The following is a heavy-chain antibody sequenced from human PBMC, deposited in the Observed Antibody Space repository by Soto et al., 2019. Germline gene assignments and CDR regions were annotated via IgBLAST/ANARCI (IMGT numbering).Heavy chain of an antibody. CDR1: GYTFTSYD. CDR2: MNPNSGNT. J-gene: IGHJ3*02. Sequence: QVQLVQSGAEVKKPGASVKVSCKASGYTFTSYDINWVRQATGQGLEWMGWMNPNSGNTGYAQKFQGRVTMIRNTSISTAYMELSSLRSEDTAVYYCARVYDILTGFAFDNWGQGTMVTVSS. CDR3: ARVYDILTGFAFDN. V-gene: IGHV1-8*01. D-gene: IGHD3-9*01.